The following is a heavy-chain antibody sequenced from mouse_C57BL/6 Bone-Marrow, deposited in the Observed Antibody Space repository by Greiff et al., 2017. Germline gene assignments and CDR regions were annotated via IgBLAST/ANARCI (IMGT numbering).Heavy chain of an antibody. D-gene: IGHD2-4*01. CDR2: ILPGSGST. CDR3: SSLYDYDGFPYYFDY. J-gene: IGHJ2*01. V-gene: IGHV1-9*01. CDR1: GYTFTGYW. Sequence: VQLQQSGAELMKPGASVKLSCKATGYTFTGYWIEWVKQRPGHGLEWIGEILPGSGSTNYNEKFKGKATFTADTSSNTAYMQLSSLTAEDSAIYYCSSLYDYDGFPYYFDYWGQGTTLTVSS.